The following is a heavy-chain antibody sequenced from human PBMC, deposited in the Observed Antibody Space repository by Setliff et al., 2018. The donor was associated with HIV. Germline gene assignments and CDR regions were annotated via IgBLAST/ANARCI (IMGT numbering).Heavy chain of an antibody. V-gene: IGHV4-59*08. CDR3: ARVWLHFGDDIPRFDP. CDR2: VSYSESA. J-gene: IGHJ5*02. Sequence: SETLSLTCTVSGGSITSHYWAWIRQPPGRRLEWIGYVSYSESATYNPSLKSRVTMSVDTSKNQFSLKLTSVTAADTAVYFCARVWLHFGDDIPRFDPWGQGILVTVSS. D-gene: IGHD4-17*01. CDR1: GGSITSHY.